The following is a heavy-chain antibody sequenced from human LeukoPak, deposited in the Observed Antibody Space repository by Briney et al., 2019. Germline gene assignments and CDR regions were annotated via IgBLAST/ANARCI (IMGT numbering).Heavy chain of an antibody. Sequence: GASLQISCKGSGSIFTSYWIGWVRQMPGKGLEWMGIIYPGDSDTRYSPSFQGQVTISADKSISTAYLQWSSLKASDTAMYYCARLTLSSGPDFDYWGQGTLVTVSS. D-gene: IGHD3-22*01. J-gene: IGHJ4*02. CDR2: IYPGDSDT. CDR1: GSIFTSYW. V-gene: IGHV5-51*01. CDR3: ARLTLSSGPDFDY.